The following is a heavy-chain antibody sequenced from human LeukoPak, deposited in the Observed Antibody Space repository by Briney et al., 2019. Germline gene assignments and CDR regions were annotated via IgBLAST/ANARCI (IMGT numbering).Heavy chain of an antibody. Sequence: ASVKVSCKASGYTFTGYYIHWVRQAPGQGLEWMGWISTYKGNTNYAQKFQGRVTMTTDTSTSTAYMELRSLRSDDTAVYYCARDEWLRGPSDYWGQGTLVTVSS. CDR1: GYTFTGYY. CDR3: ARDEWLRGPSDY. D-gene: IGHD5-12*01. J-gene: IGHJ4*02. CDR2: ISTYKGNT. V-gene: IGHV1-18*04.